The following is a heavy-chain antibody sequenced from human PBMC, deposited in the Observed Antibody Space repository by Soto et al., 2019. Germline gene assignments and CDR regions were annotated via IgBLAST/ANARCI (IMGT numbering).Heavy chain of an antibody. D-gene: IGHD3-3*02. V-gene: IGHV3-48*03. CDR3: ARESFSASPNFFDY. Sequence: PGGSLRLSCAASGFAFSDYEMNWVRQAPGKGLEWVSHISLSGSTMYYADSVKGRFTISRDDAKNSLYLQMDSLRADDTAVYYCARESFSASPNFFDYWGQGTLVTVSS. J-gene: IGHJ4*02. CDR2: ISLSGSTM. CDR1: GFAFSDYE.